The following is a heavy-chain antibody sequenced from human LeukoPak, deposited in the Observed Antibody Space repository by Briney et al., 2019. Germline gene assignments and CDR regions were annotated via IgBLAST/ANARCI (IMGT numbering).Heavy chain of an antibody. V-gene: IGHV3-23*01. J-gene: IGHJ4*02. D-gene: IGHD6-13*01. Sequence: GGSLRLSCAASGFTFSSYAMSWVRQAPEKGLEWVSAISGSGGSTYYADSVKGRFTISRDNSKNTLYLQMNSLRAEDTAVYYCESSAAGTGDFDYWGQGTLVTVSS. CDR1: GFTFSSYA. CDR2: ISGSGGST. CDR3: ESSAAGTGDFDY.